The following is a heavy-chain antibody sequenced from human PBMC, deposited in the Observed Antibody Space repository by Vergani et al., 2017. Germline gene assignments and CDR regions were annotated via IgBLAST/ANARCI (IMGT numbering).Heavy chain of an antibody. CDR3: ARERPQSPAAPDEGFDY. CDR2: VHHSGIS. V-gene: IGHV4-38-2*02. J-gene: IGHJ4*02. CDR1: GYSISSGYY. Sequence: QVQLQETGPGLVKPSEILSLTCTVSGYSISSGYYWAWIRQSPEKGLEWIGSVHHSGISYYNPSLKSRVTISLDTSKNQFSLKLTSVTAAETAVYYCARERPQSPAAPDEGFDYWGQGTLVTVSS. D-gene: IGHD6-25*01.